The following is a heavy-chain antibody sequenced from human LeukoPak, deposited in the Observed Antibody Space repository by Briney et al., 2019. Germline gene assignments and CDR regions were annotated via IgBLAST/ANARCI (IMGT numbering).Heavy chain of an antibody. Sequence: GGSLTLSCAASGFTFTSYEMNWVRQAQRQGLEWVSYISSSSSTIYYADSVKGRFTISRDNAKNSLYLQMNSLRAEDTAVDYCARGTGSSSWEYFDYWGQGTLVTVSS. V-gene: IGHV3-48*03. D-gene: IGHD6-13*01. J-gene: IGHJ4*02. CDR2: ISSSSSTI. CDR1: GFTFTSYE. CDR3: ARGTGSSSWEYFDY.